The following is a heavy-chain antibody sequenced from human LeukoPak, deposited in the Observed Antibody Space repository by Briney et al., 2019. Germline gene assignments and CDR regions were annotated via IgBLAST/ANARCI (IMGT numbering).Heavy chain of an antibody. D-gene: IGHD3-3*01. CDR2: MNPNSGNT. J-gene: IGHJ6*03. CDR1: GYTFTSYD. V-gene: IGHV1-8*01. Sequence: GASVKVSCKASGYTFTSYDINWVRQATGQGLEWMGWMNPNSGNTGYAQKFQGRVTMTRHTSISTAYMELSSLRSEDTAVYYCARVEGSFWSGRAIYYYYYMDVWGKGTTVTVSS. CDR3: ARVEGSFWSGRAIYYYYYMDV.